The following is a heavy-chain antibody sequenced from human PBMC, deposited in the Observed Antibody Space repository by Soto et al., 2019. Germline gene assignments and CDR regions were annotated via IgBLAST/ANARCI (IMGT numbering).Heavy chain of an antibody. J-gene: IGHJ4*02. V-gene: IGHV4-59*08. CDR1: GGSIRSYY. CDR2: IYYSGST. Sequence: SETLSLTCTGSGGSIRSYYWGWIRQPPGKGLEWIGYIYYSGSTNYNPSLKSRVTISVDTSKNQFSLKLSSVTAADTAVYYCARRWGDYFDYWGQGTLVTVSS. D-gene: IGHD3-16*01. CDR3: ARRWGDYFDY.